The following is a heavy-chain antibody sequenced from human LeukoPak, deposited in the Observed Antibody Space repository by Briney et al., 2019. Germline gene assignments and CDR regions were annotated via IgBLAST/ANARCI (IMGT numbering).Heavy chain of an antibody. D-gene: IGHD6-6*01. CDR1: GGSFSGYY. V-gene: IGHV4-34*01. Sequence: SETLSLTCAVYGGSFSGYYWSWIRQPPGKGLEWIGEINHSGSTNYNPSLKSRVTISVDTSKNQFSLKLSSVTAADTAVYYCARGLRYSSSLGYFDYWGQGTLVTVSS. CDR3: ARGLRYSSSLGYFDY. CDR2: INHSGST. J-gene: IGHJ4*02.